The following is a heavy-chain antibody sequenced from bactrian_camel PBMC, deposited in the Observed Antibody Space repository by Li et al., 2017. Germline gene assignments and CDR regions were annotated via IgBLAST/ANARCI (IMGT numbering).Heavy chain of an antibody. CDR2: IDSDGST. Sequence: HVQLVESGGGLVQPGGSLKLSCQASGFTFSSYYLNWVRQAPGKEREGVATIDSDGSTDYTDSVLGRFTNSQDNANNTLYLQMNNLKPEDTAVYYCASYPGFWGPGTQVTVS. CDR1: GFTFSSYY. V-gene: IGHV3S1*01. CDR3: ASYPGF. D-gene: IGHD5*01. J-gene: IGHJ4*01.